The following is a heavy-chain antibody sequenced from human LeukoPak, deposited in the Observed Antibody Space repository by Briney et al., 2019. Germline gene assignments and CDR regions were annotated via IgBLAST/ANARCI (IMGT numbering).Heavy chain of an antibody. CDR1: GYTFTSYY. J-gene: IGHJ4*02. CDR3: ATAGIAVAGNFDY. CDR2: INPSGGST. Sequence: ASVKVSCKASGYTFTSYYMHWVRQAPRQGLEWMGIINPSGGSTSYAQKFQGRVTMTEDTSTDTAYMELSSLRSEDTAVYYCATAGIAVAGNFDYWGQGTLVTVSS. D-gene: IGHD6-19*01. V-gene: IGHV1-46*01.